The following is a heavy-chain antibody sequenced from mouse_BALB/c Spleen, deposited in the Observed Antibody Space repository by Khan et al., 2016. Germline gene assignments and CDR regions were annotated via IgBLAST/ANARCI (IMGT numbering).Heavy chain of an antibody. CDR3: TRQVGYYGWFDC. CDR1: GFSFSNHW. V-gene: IGHV6-6*02. J-gene: IGHJ2*01. Sequence: EVKLEVSGGGLVQPAGSMKLSCVASGFSFSNHWMNWVRQSPEKGLEWVAEIRLKSNDYTTHYAESVRGRFTISRDDSKSSVYLQMKNLRTEDTGIYFCTRQVGYYGWFDCWGQGTALTVSS. D-gene: IGHD1-2*01. CDR2: IRLKSNDYTT.